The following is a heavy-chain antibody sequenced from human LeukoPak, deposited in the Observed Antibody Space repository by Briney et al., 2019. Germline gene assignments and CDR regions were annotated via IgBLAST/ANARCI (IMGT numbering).Heavy chain of an antibody. Sequence: PGRSLRLSCAASGFTFDDFAMHWVRQAPGMGLEWVSGISWNSGNKGYADSVKGRFTISRDNAKNSLYLQMNSLRTEDTALYYYAKDKTTVTRGGLDVWGQGTTVTVS. V-gene: IGHV3-9*01. D-gene: IGHD4-11*01. CDR3: AKDKTTVTRGGLDV. CDR2: ISWNSGNK. J-gene: IGHJ6*02. CDR1: GFTFDDFA.